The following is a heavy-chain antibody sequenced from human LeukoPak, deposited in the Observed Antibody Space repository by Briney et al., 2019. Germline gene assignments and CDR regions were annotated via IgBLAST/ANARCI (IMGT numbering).Heavy chain of an antibody. J-gene: IGHJ4*02. V-gene: IGHV3-7*01. CDR3: ARESSGSSSSFDY. CDR2: IKQDGSEK. D-gene: IGHD6-6*01. Sequence: GGSLRLSCAASGFTFSSYWMSWVRQAPGKGLEWVANIKQDGSEKYYVDSVKGRFTISRDNAKNSLYLQMNSLRAEDTAVYYCARESSGSSSSFDYWGQGTLVTVSS. CDR1: GFTFSSYW.